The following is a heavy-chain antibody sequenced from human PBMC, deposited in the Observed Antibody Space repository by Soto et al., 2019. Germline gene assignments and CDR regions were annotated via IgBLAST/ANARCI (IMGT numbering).Heavy chain of an antibody. Sequence: QVKLVESGGDVVQPGGSLRLSCAASGYSFRSYGMHWVRQAPGKGLEWVALIWYDGSNEYYADSVQGRFTISRDNSETTVYLQMNSLSVEDTAIYYCARERGFVRGVLRYYLDYWGQGTLVTVSS. J-gene: IGHJ4*02. CDR2: IWYDGSNE. CDR1: GYSFRSYG. CDR3: ARERGFVRGVLRYYLDY. D-gene: IGHD3-10*01. V-gene: IGHV3-33*01.